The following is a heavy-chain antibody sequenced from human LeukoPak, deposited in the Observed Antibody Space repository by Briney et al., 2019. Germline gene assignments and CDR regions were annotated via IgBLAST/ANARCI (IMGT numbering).Heavy chain of an antibody. CDR1: GFTFSSYG. CDR3: AKVRYSSSWYGDFDY. D-gene: IGHD6-13*01. CDR2: ISGSGGSS. J-gene: IGHJ4*02. Sequence: GGTLRLSCAASGFTFSSYGMSWVRQAPGKGLEWVSAISGSGGSSYYADPAKGRFTISRDNPKNTLHLQMNSLRAEDTAVYYCAKVRYSSSWYGDFDYWGQGTLVTVSS. V-gene: IGHV3-23*01.